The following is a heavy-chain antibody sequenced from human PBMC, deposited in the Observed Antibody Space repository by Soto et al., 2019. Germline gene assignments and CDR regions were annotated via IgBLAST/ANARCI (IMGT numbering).Heavy chain of an antibody. Sequence: QVQLQESGPGLVKPSETLSLTCSVSGGSVSSGSYHWSWLRQPPGKGLEWIGFKPYTGSTDYNPSLKSRVVIAIDRSKNQFSLKLSSGTAADTAVYFCARVGGGGDSWGQGTLVTVSS. CDR1: GGSVSSGSYH. CDR3: ARVGGGGDS. D-gene: IGHD3-16*01. J-gene: IGHJ4*02. V-gene: IGHV4-61*01. CDR2: KPYTGST.